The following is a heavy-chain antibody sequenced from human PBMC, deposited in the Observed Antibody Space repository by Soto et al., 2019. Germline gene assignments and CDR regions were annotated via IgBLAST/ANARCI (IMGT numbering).Heavy chain of an antibody. CDR2: ISSSSSYI. CDR3: ARDSEFGVVINYYYYYGMDV. CDR1: GFTFSSYS. Sequence: LRLSCAASGFTFSSYSMNWVRQAPGKGLEWVSSISSSSSYIYYADSVKGRFTISRDNAKNSLYLQMNSLRAEDTAVYYCARDSEFGVVINYYYYYGMDVWGQGTTVTVSS. J-gene: IGHJ6*02. V-gene: IGHV3-21*01. D-gene: IGHD3-3*01.